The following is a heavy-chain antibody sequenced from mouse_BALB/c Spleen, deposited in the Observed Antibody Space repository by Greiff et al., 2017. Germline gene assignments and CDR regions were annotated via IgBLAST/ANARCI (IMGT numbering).Heavy chain of an antibody. CDR1: GFSLTSYG. V-gene: IGHV2-9*02. J-gene: IGHJ4*01. CDR2: IWAGGST. Sequence: QVQLQQSGPGLVAPSQSLSITCTVSGFSLTSYGVHWVRQPPGKGLEWLGVIWAGGSTNYNSALMSRLSISKDNSKSQVFLKMNSLQTDDTAMYYCAREGTTGKDAMDYWGQGTSVTVSS. D-gene: IGHD1-1*01. CDR3: AREGTTGKDAMDY.